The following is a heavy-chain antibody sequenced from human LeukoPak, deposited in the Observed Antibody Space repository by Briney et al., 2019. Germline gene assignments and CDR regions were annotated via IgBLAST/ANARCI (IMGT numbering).Heavy chain of an antibody. V-gene: IGHV4-34*01. CDR3: ARVVAESYFVVVPVERRGWSGWFDP. CDR1: GGSFSGYF. D-gene: IGHD2-2*01. Sequence: PSETLSLTCAVHGGSFSGYFWSWIRQPPGKGLEWIGEINESGSGDYNPSLKSRVTMSVDTSKNEFSLKLTSVIAADTAVYYCARVVAESYFVVVPVERRGWSGWFDPWGQGTLVTVSS. J-gene: IGHJ5*02. CDR2: INESGSG.